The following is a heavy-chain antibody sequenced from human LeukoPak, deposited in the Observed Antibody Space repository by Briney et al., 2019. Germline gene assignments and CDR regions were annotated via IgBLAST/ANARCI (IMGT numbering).Heavy chain of an antibody. D-gene: IGHD5-12*01. CDR2: IYYGGAT. J-gene: IGHJ4*02. CDR1: GGSINSYS. CDR3: TRGTGRVATMDY. Sequence: PSGTPSLTCTLSGGSINSYSWSWIRQPPGEGLGWIGYIYYGGATNYNPSLKSRVTIAVDTSKNQLSLRLNSVTAADTAVYYCTRGTGRVATMDYWAQGTLVTVSS. V-gene: IGHV4-59*01.